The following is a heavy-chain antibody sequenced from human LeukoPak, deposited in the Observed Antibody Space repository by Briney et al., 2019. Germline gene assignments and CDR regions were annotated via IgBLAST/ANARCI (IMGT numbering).Heavy chain of an antibody. J-gene: IGHJ3*01. D-gene: IGHD2-21*02. V-gene: IGHV3-7*03. Sequence: GGSLRLSCAASEFTFGSYWMTWVRQAPGEGREWVANINRDGSKNHFVDSVKGRFTISRDNAKNLLYLQMNSLRAEDTAVYFCARDSSPYCGDDCYFDAFDLWGQGKMVTVSS. CDR2: INRDGSKN. CDR1: EFTFGSYW. CDR3: ARDSSPYCGDDCYFDAFDL.